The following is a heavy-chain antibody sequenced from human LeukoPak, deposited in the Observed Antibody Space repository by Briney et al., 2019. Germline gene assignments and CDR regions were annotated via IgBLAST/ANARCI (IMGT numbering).Heavy chain of an antibody. J-gene: IGHJ5*02. Sequence: SVKVSCKASGGTFSSYAISWVRQAPGQGLEWMGRIIPIFGTANYAQKFQGRVTITTDESTSTAYMELSSLRSEDTAVYYCVSDPIPFGVVTPYNWFDPWGQGTLVTVSS. CDR3: VSDPIPFGVVTPYNWFDP. D-gene: IGHD3-3*01. CDR2: IIPIFGTA. V-gene: IGHV1-69*05. CDR1: GGTFSSYA.